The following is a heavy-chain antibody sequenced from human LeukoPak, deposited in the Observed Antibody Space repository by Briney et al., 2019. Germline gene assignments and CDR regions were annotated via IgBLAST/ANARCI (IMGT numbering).Heavy chain of an antibody. CDR1: GDSVSSNSAA. Sequence: SQTLSLTCAISGDSVSSNSAAWNWIRQSPSRGLEWLGRTYYRSKWYNDFAVSVKSRISINPDTSKNQFSLQLNSVTPEDTAVYYCAREWPYYYDGSGSSFDYWGQGTLVTVSS. V-gene: IGHV6-1*01. CDR2: TYYRSKWYN. D-gene: IGHD3-22*01. J-gene: IGHJ4*02. CDR3: AREWPYYYDGSGSSFDY.